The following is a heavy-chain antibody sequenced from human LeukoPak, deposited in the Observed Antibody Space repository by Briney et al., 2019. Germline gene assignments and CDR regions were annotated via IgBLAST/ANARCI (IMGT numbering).Heavy chain of an antibody. J-gene: IGHJ5*02. CDR3: ARDPTYYYGSGSSGNWFDP. Sequence: ASLKVSCKASGYTFTGYYMHWVRQAPGQGLEWMGWINPNSGGTYYGQKFQGRVTMTRDTSITTAYMELNRLRSDDTAVYYCARDPTYYYGSGSSGNWFDPWGQGTLVTVSS. D-gene: IGHD3-10*01. CDR1: GYTFTGYY. CDR2: INPNSGGT. V-gene: IGHV1-2*02.